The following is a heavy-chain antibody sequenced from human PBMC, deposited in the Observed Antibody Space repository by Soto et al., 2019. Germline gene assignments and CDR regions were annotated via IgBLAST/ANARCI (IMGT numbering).Heavy chain of an antibody. CDR2: ISGSGGST. V-gene: IGHV3-23*01. D-gene: IGHD3-10*01. J-gene: IGHJ4*02. CDR3: AKDIRYGSGSYYDY. Sequence: DWVSAISGSGGSTYYADSVKGRFTISRDNSKNTLYLQMNSLRAEDTAVYYCAKDIRYGSGSYYDYWGQGTLVTVSS.